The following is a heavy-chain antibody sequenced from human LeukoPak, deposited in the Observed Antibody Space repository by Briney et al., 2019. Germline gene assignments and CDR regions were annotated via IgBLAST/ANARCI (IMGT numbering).Heavy chain of an antibody. CDR3: AKDVYSSSPYYFDY. Sequence: GGSLRLSCAASGFTFSSYAMSWVRQAPGKGLEWVSTISGSGGSTYSADSVKGRFTISRDNSKNTLSLQMTSLRAEDTAVYYCAKDVYSSSPYYFDYWGQGTLVTVSS. CDR1: GFTFSSYA. V-gene: IGHV3-23*01. D-gene: IGHD6-13*01. CDR2: ISGSGGST. J-gene: IGHJ4*02.